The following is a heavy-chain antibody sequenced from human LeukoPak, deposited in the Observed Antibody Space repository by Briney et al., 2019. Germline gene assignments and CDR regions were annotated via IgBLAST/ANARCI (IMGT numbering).Heavy chain of an antibody. Sequence: GGSLRLSCAASGFTVSSNYMNWVRQAPGKGLEWVSVMYSGGSTFYGDSVKGRFTISRDNSMNTLYLQMNSLRVDDTAVYYCARVSSYYGMDVWGQGTTVTVSS. V-gene: IGHV3-66*01. J-gene: IGHJ6*02. CDR3: ARVSSYYGMDV. CDR2: MYSGGST. CDR1: GFTVSSNY.